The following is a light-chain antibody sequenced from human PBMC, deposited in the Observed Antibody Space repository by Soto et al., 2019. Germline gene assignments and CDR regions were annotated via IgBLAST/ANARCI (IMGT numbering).Light chain of an antibody. CDR1: SSDVGGYNY. V-gene: IGLV2-14*01. Sequence: QSALTQPASVSGSPGQSITISCTGTSSDVGGYNYVSWYQQHPGKAPKLMISEVSNRPSGVSNRFSGSKSGNTASLTISGLQAEDEADYYYSSYTSSSTRVFGTGTKVTVL. CDR3: SSYTSSSTRV. J-gene: IGLJ1*01. CDR2: EVS.